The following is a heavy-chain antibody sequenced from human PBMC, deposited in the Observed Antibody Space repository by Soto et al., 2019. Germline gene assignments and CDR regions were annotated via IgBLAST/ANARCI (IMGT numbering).Heavy chain of an antibody. D-gene: IGHD3-10*01. J-gene: IGHJ4*02. CDR1: GYTFTSYG. V-gene: IGHV1-18*04. CDR2: ISAYNGNT. CDR3: ARVRRVSSRGSGSYYNY. Sequence: ASVKVSCKASGYTFTSYGISWVRQAPGQGLEWMGWISAYNGNTNYAQKLQGRVTMTTDTSTSTAYMELRSLRSDDTAVYYCARVRRVSSRGSGSYYNYWGQGTLVTVSS.